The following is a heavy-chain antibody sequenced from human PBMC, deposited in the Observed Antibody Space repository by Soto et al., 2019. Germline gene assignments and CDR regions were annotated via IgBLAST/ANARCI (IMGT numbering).Heavy chain of an antibody. J-gene: IGHJ6*02. D-gene: IGHD2-2*01. V-gene: IGHV1-69*01. Sequence: QVQLVQSGAEVKKPGSSVKVSCKASGGTFSSYAISWVRQAPGQGLERMGGIIPIFGTANYAQKFQGRVTITADESTSTAYMELSSLRSEDTAVYYCARLSGYCSSTSCYYGMDVWGQGTTVTVSS. CDR1: GGTFSSYA. CDR3: ARLSGYCSSTSCYYGMDV. CDR2: IIPIFGTA.